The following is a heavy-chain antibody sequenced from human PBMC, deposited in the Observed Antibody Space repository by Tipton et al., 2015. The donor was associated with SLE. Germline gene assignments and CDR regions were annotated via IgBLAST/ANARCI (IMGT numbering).Heavy chain of an antibody. J-gene: IGHJ4*02. CDR1: GGSISGYY. Sequence: TLSLTCTLSGGSISGYYWTWIRQPPGKGLEWIGYVYDRGSTNYNPSLKSRVTISADTSRNQIALKLNSVTAADTAVYFCARDEYYYDGTGYHLLGQFDYWGQGTLVTVSS. CDR3: ARDEYYYDGTGYHLLGQFDY. D-gene: IGHD3-22*01. CDR2: VYDRGST. V-gene: IGHV4-59*01.